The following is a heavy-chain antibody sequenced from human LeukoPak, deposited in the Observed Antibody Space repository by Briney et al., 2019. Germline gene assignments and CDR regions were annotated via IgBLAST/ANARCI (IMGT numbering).Heavy chain of an antibody. CDR1: GFTFSDYY. CDR2: ISSSGSTI. V-gene: IGHV3-11*04. J-gene: IGHJ4*02. D-gene: IGHD2-2*02. CDR3: ARDYRVVPADISEGGFDY. Sequence: GGSLRLSCAASGFTFSDYYMSWIRQAPGKGLEWVSYISSSGSTIYYADSVKGRFTISRDNAKNSLYLQMNSLRAEDTAVYYCARDYRVVPADISEGGFDYWGQGTLVTVSS.